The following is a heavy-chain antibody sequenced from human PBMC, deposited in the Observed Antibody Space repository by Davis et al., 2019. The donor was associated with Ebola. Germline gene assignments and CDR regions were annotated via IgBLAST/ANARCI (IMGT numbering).Heavy chain of an antibody. CDR1: GFTFDDYG. V-gene: IGHV3-20*01. CDR3: ARDDYSDYEYYFDY. CDR2: INWNGDST. J-gene: IGHJ4*02. Sequence: GGSLRLSCAASGFTFDDYGMSWVRRAPGKGLEWISGINWNGDSTGYADSVKGRFTISRDNAKNSLYLQMNSLRVEDTALYHCARDDYSDYEYYFDYWGQGTLLTVSS. D-gene: IGHD4-11*01.